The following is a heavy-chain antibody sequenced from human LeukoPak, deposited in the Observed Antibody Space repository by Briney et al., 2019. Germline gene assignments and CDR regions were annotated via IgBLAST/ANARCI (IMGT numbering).Heavy chain of an antibody. CDR2: ISGSAGGT. Sequence: GGSLRLSCVVYGITLSNYAMSWVRQAPGKGLEWVSGISGSAGGTNYADSVKGRFTISRDNSMNTMYLQMNSLRAEDTAVYFCAKRGIVIPGLLIIGFHKEAYYFDSWGQGILVTVSS. J-gene: IGHJ4*02. CDR3: AKRGIVIPGLLIIGFHKEAYYFDS. CDR1: GITLSNYA. V-gene: IGHV3-23*01. D-gene: IGHD3-10*01.